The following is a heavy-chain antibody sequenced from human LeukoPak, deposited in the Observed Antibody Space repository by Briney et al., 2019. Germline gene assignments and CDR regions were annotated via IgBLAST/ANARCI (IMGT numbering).Heavy chain of an antibody. J-gene: IGHJ4*02. D-gene: IGHD3-10*01. CDR3: ARDVGSGTPSDY. CDR1: GFTFSSYS. CDR2: ISSSSSYI. Sequence: GGSQRLSCAASGFTFSSYSMNWVRQAPGKGLEWVSSISSSSSYIYYADSVKGRFTISRDNAKNSLYLQMNSLRAEDTAVYYCARDVGSGTPSDYWGQGTLVTVSS. V-gene: IGHV3-21*01.